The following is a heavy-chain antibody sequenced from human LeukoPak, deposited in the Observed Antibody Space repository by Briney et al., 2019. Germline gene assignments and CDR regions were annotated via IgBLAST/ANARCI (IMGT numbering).Heavy chain of an antibody. D-gene: IGHD2-15*01. CDR1: GFTFSSYA. J-gene: IGHJ4*02. CDR3: AKRYCNGGSCSYFDY. Sequence: PGGSLRLSCAVSGFTFSSYAMSWVRQAPGKGLEWVSGISGSGVSTYYADSVKGRFTISRDNSKKTLYLQMNSLRTEDTAVYYCAKRYCNGGSCSYFDYWGQGTLVTVSS. V-gene: IGHV3-23*01. CDR2: ISGSGVST.